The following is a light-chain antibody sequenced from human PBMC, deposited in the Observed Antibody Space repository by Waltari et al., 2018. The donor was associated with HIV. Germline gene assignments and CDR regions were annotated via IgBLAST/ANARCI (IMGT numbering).Light chain of an antibody. Sequence: DIQMTQSPSSLSASLGDRVIITCRASETISTYLNWYQQRPGRAPNLLIYAASTLQNGVPSRFSGSGSGTDFTLTINSLQPEDFAIYFCQQAYKGLTFGPGTKVDV. V-gene: IGKV1-39*01. CDR2: AAS. CDR3: QQAYKGLT. J-gene: IGKJ3*01. CDR1: ETISTY.